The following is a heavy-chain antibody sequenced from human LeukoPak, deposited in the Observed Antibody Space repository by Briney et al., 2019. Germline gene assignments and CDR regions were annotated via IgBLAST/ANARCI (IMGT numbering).Heavy chain of an antibody. CDR3: AAGSYGYWFFDL. CDR2: IYTSGST. Sequence: SETLSLTCTVSGGSISSGSYYWPWIRQPAGKGLEWIGRIYTSGSTNYNPSLKSRVTISVDTSKNQFSLKLSSVTAADTAVYYCAAGSYGYWFFDLWGRGTLATVSS. D-gene: IGHD1-26*01. CDR1: GGSISSGSYY. V-gene: IGHV4-61*02. J-gene: IGHJ2*01.